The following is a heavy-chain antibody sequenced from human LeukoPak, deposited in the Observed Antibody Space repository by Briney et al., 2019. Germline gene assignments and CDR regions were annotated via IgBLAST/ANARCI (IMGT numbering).Heavy chain of an antibody. V-gene: IGHV1-46*01. CDR3: ARDPNYYNSSGYHTGGYFDY. J-gene: IGHJ4*02. CDR2: INPSGGST. CDR1: GYTFISYY. D-gene: IGHD3-22*01. Sequence: ASVKVSCKASGYTFISYYMHWVRQAPGQGLEWMGIINPSGGSTSYAQKFQGRVTMTRDMSTSTVYMELSSLRSEDTAVYYCARDPNYYNSSGYHTGGYFDYWGQGTLVTVSS.